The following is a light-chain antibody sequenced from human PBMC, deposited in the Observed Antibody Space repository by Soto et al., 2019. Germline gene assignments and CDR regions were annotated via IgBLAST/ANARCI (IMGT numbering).Light chain of an antibody. CDR2: KAS. J-gene: IGKJ2*01. CDR3: QQYNSHSYT. Sequence: DIPMTQSPSTLSASVGDRVIITCRASQSFSSWLAWYQQKPGKAPKLLIYKASTLESGVPSRFSGSGSGTEFTLTISSLQPDDFATYYCQQYNSHSYTFGQGTKLEIK. CDR1: QSFSSW. V-gene: IGKV1-5*03.